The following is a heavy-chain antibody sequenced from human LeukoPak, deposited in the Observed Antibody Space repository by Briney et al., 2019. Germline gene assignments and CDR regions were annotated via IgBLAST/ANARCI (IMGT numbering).Heavy chain of an antibody. Sequence: GASVKVSCKVSGYTLTELSMHWVRQAPGKGLEWMGGFDPEDGETIYAQKFQGRVTMTEDTSTDTAYMELSSLRSEDTAVYYCATFPEGARHFDYWGQGTLVTVSS. V-gene: IGHV1-24*01. CDR2: FDPEDGET. CDR3: ATFPEGARHFDY. CDR1: GYTLTELS. D-gene: IGHD1-26*01. J-gene: IGHJ4*02.